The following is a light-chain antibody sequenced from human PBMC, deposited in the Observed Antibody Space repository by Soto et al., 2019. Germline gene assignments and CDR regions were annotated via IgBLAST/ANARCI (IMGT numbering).Light chain of an antibody. CDR1: QSISSSY. CDR3: QQYHNWPPLT. V-gene: IGKV3-15*01. Sequence: EIVLTQSPGTLSLSPGERATLSCRASQSISSSYLGWYQQKPGQGPRLLIYGASTRATGIPARFSGSGSGTEFTLTISSLQSEDFAVYYCQQYHNWPPLTFGQGTRLEIK. CDR2: GAS. J-gene: IGKJ5*01.